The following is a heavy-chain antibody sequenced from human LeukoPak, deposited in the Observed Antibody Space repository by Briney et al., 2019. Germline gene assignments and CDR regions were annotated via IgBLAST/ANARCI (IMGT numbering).Heavy chain of an antibody. J-gene: IGHJ4*02. V-gene: IGHV3-7*04. CDR3: ARYGSGTSYITNYFDY. CDR2: IKQDGSEK. D-gene: IGHD3-10*01. Sequence: GGSLRLACAASGFTFSSYWMSWVRQAPGKGLEWVANIKQDGSEKYYVDSVKGRFTISRDNAKNSLYLQMNSLRAEDTAVYYCARYGSGTSYITNYFDYWGQGTLVTVSS. CDR1: GFTFSSYW.